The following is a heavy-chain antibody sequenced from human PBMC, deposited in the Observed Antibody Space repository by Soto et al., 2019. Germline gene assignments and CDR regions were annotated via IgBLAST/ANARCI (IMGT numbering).Heavy chain of an antibody. CDR1: NDSIINYY. CDR2: IHYSGST. CDR3: ARSASGDKYSWFDP. J-gene: IGHJ5*02. V-gene: IGHV4-59*01. Sequence: PSETLSLTCTVSNDSIINYYWSWIRQSPGKGLEWIGFIHYSGSTSYNPSPRSRVTISVDTSKNQFSLKLTSVTAADTAVYYCARSASGDKYSWFDPWGQGVLVTSPQ. D-gene: IGHD4-4*01.